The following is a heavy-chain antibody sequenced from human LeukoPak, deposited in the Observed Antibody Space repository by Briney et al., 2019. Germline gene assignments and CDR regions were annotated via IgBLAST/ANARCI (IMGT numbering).Heavy chain of an antibody. CDR1: GFTFSNAW. CDR2: INEDGSNK. D-gene: IGHD4-11*01. CDR3: ARDYMNY. Sequence: GGPLRLSCAASGFTFSNAWMSWVRQAPGKGLEWVANINEDGSNKYYVDSVKGRLTISRDNAKNSLYLQMNGLRAEDTAVYYCARDYMNYWGQGTLVTVSS. V-gene: IGHV3-7*01. J-gene: IGHJ4*02.